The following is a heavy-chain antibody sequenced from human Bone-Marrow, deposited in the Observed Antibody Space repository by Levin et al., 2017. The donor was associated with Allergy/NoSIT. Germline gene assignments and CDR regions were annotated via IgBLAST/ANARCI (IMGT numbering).Heavy chain of an antibody. V-gene: IGHV5-51*01. CDR2: IYPGDSDT. D-gene: IGHD3-3*02. CDR1: GYSFPNYW. Sequence: GESLKISCKASGYSFPNYWIAWVRQTPGKGLDWMGIIYPGDSDTTYSPSFQGQVTISVDKSISTAYVQWNSLRASDTAMYYWFTAFFYSLATDSPEKVDLWGQGTMVTVSS. CDR3: FTAFFYSLATDSPEKVDL. J-gene: IGHJ3*01.